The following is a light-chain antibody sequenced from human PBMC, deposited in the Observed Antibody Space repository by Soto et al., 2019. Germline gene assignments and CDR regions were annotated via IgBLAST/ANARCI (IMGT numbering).Light chain of an antibody. V-gene: IGKV3-20*01. Sequence: EIVLTQSPGTLSLSPGEGATLSCRASQSVTGTNLAWYQQRAGQAPRLLIYDAVRRATGIPDRFSGSGSGTDFTLTISRLEPEDFEVYYCHQYGSSLGTFGQGTKVEI. J-gene: IGKJ2*01. CDR3: HQYGSSLGT. CDR1: QSVTGTN. CDR2: DAV.